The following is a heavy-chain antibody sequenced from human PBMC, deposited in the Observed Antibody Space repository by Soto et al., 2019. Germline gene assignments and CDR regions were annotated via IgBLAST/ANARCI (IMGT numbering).Heavy chain of an antibody. J-gene: IGHJ3*02. CDR1: GYTFTGYY. CDR3: ARGIHIVVVPAASDAFDI. D-gene: IGHD2-2*01. Sequence: GASVKVSCKASGYTFTGYYMHWVRQAPGQGLEWMGWINAYSGNTNYAQKLQGRVTMTTDTSTSTAYMELRSLRSDDTAVYYCARGIHIVVVPAASDAFDIWGQGTMVTVSS. CDR2: INAYSGNT. V-gene: IGHV1-18*04.